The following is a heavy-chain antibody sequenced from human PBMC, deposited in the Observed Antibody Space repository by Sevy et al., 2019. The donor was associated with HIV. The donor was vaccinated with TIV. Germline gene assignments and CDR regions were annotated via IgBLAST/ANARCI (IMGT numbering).Heavy chain of an antibody. J-gene: IGHJ6*02. CDR1: GYTFTSYG. D-gene: IGHD4-4*01. Sequence: VSVKVSCKASGYTFTSYGISWVRQAPGQGLEWMGWISAYNGNTNYAQKLQGRVTMTTDTSTSTAYMELRSLRSDDTAVHYGARDRSGTVTTMPYYYYGMDVWGQGTTVTVAS. V-gene: IGHV1-18*01. CDR3: ARDRSGTVTTMPYYYYGMDV. CDR2: ISAYNGNT.